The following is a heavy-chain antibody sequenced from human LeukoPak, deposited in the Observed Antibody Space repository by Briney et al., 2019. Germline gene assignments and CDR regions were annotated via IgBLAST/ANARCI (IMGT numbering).Heavy chain of an antibody. CDR1: GYTFTSYA. D-gene: IGHD6-13*01. CDR2: INAGNGNT. Sequence: ASVKVSCKASGYTFTSYAMHWVRQAPGQRLEWMGWINAGNGNTKYSQKFQGRVTITRDTSASTAYMELSSLRSEDTAVYYCARGPLQLVPFDYWGQGTLVTVSS. V-gene: IGHV1-3*01. CDR3: ARGPLQLVPFDY. J-gene: IGHJ4*02.